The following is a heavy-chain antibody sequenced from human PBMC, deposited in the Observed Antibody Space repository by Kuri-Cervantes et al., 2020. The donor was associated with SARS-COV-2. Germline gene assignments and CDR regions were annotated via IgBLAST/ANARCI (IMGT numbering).Heavy chain of an antibody. J-gene: IGHJ4*02. CDR1: GFTFSSYA. D-gene: IGHD2-2*01. CDR2: ISGSGGST. CDR3: AKAGDIVVVPAAYFGY. Sequence: GESLKISCAASGFTFSSYAMSWVRQAPGKGLEWVSAISGSGGSTYYADSVKGRFTISRDNSKNTLYLQMNSLRAEDTAVYYCAKAGDIVVVPAAYFGYWGQGTLVTVSS. V-gene: IGHV3-23*01.